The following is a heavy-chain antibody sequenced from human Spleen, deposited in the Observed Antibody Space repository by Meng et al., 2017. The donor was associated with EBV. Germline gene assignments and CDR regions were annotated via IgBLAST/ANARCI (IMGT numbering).Heavy chain of an antibody. CDR1: GYNFTTYA. J-gene: IGHJ4*02. CDR3: VRNRRSDNGAHFDY. Sequence: QVQLVQSGSELQKLGASVMVSCKASGYNFTTYAMNWVRQAPGQGLEWMGWINTNTGNPMYGQGFTGRFVFSLDTSVSTAYLQISSLKAEDTAVYYCVRNRRSDNGAHFDYWGQGTLVTVSS. V-gene: IGHV7-4-1*02. CDR2: INTNTGNP. D-gene: IGHD4-17*01.